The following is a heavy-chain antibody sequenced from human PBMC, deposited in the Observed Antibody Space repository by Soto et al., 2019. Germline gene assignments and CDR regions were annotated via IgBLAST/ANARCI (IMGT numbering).Heavy chain of an antibody. CDR2: ISPYTGNT. Sequence: QVQLVQSGDEVKKPGASVKVSCKTSGYIFVNYGIARVRQAPGHGLEWMGWISPYTGNTHSATKVQGRLTMTTDTSTSTAYMDLGSLTSDDTAVYYCVMVDNYVTPTPQDVWGQGTTVTVSS. J-gene: IGHJ6*02. CDR3: VMVDNYVTPTPQDV. V-gene: IGHV1-18*01. CDR1: GYIFVNYG. D-gene: IGHD3-16*01.